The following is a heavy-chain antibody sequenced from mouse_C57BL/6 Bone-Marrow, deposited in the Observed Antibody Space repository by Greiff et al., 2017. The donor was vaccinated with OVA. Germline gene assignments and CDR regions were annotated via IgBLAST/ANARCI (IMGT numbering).Heavy chain of an antibody. D-gene: IGHD2-2*01. CDR2: ISDGGSYT. CDR1: GFTFSSYA. CDR3: ARDGYDLFAY. V-gene: IGHV5-4*01. J-gene: IGHJ3*01. Sequence: EVNVVESGGGLVKPGGSLKLSCAASGFTFSSYAMSWVRQTPEKRLEWVATISDGGSYTYYPDNVKGRFTISRDNAKNNLYLQMSHLKSEDTAMYYCARDGYDLFAYWGQGTLVTVSA.